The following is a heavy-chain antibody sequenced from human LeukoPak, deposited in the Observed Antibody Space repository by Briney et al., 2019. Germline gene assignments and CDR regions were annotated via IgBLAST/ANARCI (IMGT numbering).Heavy chain of an antibody. D-gene: IGHD3-10*01. CDR1: GYTFTSYD. CDR2: MNPNSGNT. V-gene: IGHV1-8*01. CDR3: ARYLLWFGELRWFDP. Sequence: APVKVSCKASGYTFTSYDINWVRQATGQGLEWMGWMNPNSGNTGYAQKFQGRVTMTRNTSISTAYMELSSLRSEDTAVYYCARYLLWFGELRWFDPWGQGTLVTVSS. J-gene: IGHJ5*02.